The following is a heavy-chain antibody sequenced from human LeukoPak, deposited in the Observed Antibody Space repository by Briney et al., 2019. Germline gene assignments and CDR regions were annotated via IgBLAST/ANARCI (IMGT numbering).Heavy chain of an antibody. CDR2: IVGSGGST. Sequence: QPGGSLRLSCAASGITFSIYAVSWVRQAPGKGLEWVSAIVGSGGSTYYADSVKGRFTISRDNSKNTLYLQMNSLRAEDTAVYYCAKGACQLLGEVDYWGQGTLVTVSS. V-gene: IGHV3-23*01. CDR3: AKGACQLLGEVDY. CDR1: GITFSIYA. D-gene: IGHD2-2*01. J-gene: IGHJ4*02.